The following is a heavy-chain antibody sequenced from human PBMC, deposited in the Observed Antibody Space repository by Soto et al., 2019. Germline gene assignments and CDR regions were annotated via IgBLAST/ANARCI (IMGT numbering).Heavy chain of an antibody. CDR1: GGSISSGGYS. Sequence: SETLSLTCAVSGGSISSGGYSWSWIRQPPGKGLEWIGYIYHNGSTYYNTSLKSRVTISVDRSKNQNSLKLSTVNAADTAVYYCAAGGGLPRYYWVQGTLVTVSS. D-gene: IGHD5-12*01. J-gene: IGHJ4*02. CDR2: IYHNGST. V-gene: IGHV4-30-2*01. CDR3: AAGGGLPRYY.